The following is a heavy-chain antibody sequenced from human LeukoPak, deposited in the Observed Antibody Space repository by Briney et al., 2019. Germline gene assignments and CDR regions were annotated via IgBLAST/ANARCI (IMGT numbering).Heavy chain of an antibody. J-gene: IGHJ2*01. Sequence: PSETLSLTCTVSGGSISSGGYYWSWIRQHPGKGLEWSGYIYYSGSTYYNPSLKSRVTISVDTSKNQFSLKLSSVTAADTAVYYCARGVTMIVVVTPDAYWYFDLWGRGTLVTVSS. D-gene: IGHD3-22*01. CDR2: IYYSGST. CDR1: GGSISSGGYY. CDR3: ARGVTMIVVVTPDAYWYFDL. V-gene: IGHV4-31*03.